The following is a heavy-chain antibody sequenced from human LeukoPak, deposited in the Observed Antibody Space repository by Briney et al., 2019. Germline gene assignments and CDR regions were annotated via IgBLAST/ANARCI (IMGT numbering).Heavy chain of an antibody. J-gene: IGHJ4*02. D-gene: IGHD3-3*01. CDR2: IKPDGGDT. V-gene: IGHV1-2*02. CDR1: GYTFTDYY. CDR3: ARGITIYGVMIIYFDS. Sequence: GASVKVSCKASGYTFTDYYLHWVRQAPGHGLEWMGWIKPDGGDTNYAQRLQGRVTMTRDTSISTAYMELTNPSSDDTAVYYCARGITIYGVMIIYFDSWGQGTLVTVSS.